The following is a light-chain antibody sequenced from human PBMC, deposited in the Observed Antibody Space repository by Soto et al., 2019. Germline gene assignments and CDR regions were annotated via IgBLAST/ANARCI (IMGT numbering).Light chain of an antibody. CDR1: SGHNNYA. CDR3: QTWDTGAV. J-gene: IGLJ2*01. V-gene: IGLV4-69*01. Sequence: QPVLTQSPSASASLGASVKLTCTLSSGHNNYAIAWHQQQAERGPRYLMKVNSDGSHYKGDGIPDRFSGSSSGAERYLSISSLQSEDEAEYYCQTWDTGAVFGGGTKVTVL. CDR2: VNSDGSH.